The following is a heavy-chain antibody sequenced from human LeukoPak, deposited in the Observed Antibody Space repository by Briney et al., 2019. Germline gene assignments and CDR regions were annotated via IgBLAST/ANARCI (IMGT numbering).Heavy chain of an antibody. Sequence: GGSLRLSCAASGFSISNFWMHWVRQAPGKGLVWVSRINSDGSSTTYADSVKGRFTISRDNAKNTLYLQANSLRAEDTAVYYCARQVGGSFDYWGQETLVTVSA. D-gene: IGHD3-10*01. CDR1: GFSISNFW. J-gene: IGHJ4*02. V-gene: IGHV3-74*01. CDR2: INSDGSST. CDR3: ARQVGGSFDY.